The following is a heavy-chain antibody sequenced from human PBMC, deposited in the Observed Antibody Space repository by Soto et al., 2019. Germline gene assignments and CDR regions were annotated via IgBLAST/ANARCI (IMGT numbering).Heavy chain of an antibody. CDR1: GFSFSSYA. J-gene: IGHJ4*02. D-gene: IGHD4-4*01. CDR3: AKGSIEYSATIDY. V-gene: IGHV3-23*01. Sequence: GESLKISCEASGFSFSSYAMIWVRQAPGKGLEWVSVISGSGGSSYVADSVKGRFTISRDNSKNMLYLEMSSLRAEDTVIYFCAKGSIEYSATIDYWGQGTLVTVSS. CDR2: ISGSGGSS.